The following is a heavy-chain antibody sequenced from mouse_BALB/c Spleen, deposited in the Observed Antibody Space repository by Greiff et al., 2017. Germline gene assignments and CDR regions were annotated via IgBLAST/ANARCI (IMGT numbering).Heavy chain of an antibody. Sequence: EVKLVESGPSLVKPSQTLSLTCSVTGDSITSGYWNWIRKFPGNKLEYMGYISYSGSTYYNPSLKSRISITRDTSKNQYYLQLNSVTTEDTATYYCASIYYGYEDWYFDVWGAGTTVTVSS. CDR1: GDSITSGY. J-gene: IGHJ1*01. CDR3: ASIYYGYEDWYFDV. D-gene: IGHD2-2*01. V-gene: IGHV3-8*02. CDR2: ISYSGST.